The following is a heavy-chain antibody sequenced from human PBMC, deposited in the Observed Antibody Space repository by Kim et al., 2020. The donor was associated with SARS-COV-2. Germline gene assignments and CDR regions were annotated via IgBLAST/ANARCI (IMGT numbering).Heavy chain of an antibody. CDR2: INTNTGNL. J-gene: IGHJ4*02. CDR1: GYTFTSYA. Sequence: ASVKVSYKASGYTFTSYAMNWVRQAPGQGLEWMGWINTNTGNLTYAQGFTGRFVFSLDTSVSTAYLQISSLKAEDTAVYYCATRTGYSSTFGFFDYWGQGTLVTVSS. CDR3: ATRTGYSSTFGFFDY. V-gene: IGHV7-4-1*02. D-gene: IGHD6-13*01.